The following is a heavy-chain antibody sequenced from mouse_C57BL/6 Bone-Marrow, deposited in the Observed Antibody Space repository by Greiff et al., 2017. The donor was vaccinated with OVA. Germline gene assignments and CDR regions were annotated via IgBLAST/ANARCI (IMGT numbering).Heavy chain of an antibody. V-gene: IGHV1-15*01. Sequence: VQLQQSGAELVRPGASVTLSCKASGYTFTDYEMHWVKQTPVHGLEWIGAIDPETGGTAYNQKFKGKAILTADKSSSTAYMELRSLTSEDSAVYYCTREGIYDYDRYYFDYWGQGTTLTVSS. CDR1: GYTFTDYE. D-gene: IGHD2-4*01. CDR2: IDPETGGT. J-gene: IGHJ2*01. CDR3: TREGIYDYDRYYFDY.